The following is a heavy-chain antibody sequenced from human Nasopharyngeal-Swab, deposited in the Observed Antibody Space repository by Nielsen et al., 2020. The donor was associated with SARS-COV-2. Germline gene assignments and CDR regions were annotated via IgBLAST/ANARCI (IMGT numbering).Heavy chain of an antibody. J-gene: IGHJ4*02. V-gene: IGHV3-21*04. D-gene: IGHD6-13*01. Sequence: GESLKISCAASGFTFSSYSMNWVRQAPGKGLGWVSSISSSSSYIYYADSVKGRFTISRDNAKNSLYLQMNSLRAEDTAVYYCANRRGGSWHPYCFDYWGQGTLVTVSS. CDR1: GFTFSSYS. CDR3: ANRRGGSWHPYCFDY. CDR2: ISSSSSYI.